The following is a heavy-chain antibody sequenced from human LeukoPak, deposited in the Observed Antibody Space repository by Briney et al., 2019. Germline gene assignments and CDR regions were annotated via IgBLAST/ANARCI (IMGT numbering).Heavy chain of an antibody. Sequence: PGGSLRLSCAASGFTFISYAMSWVRQAPVKGLEWVSIISGSGGSTYYADSVKGRFTISRDNAKNTRYLQMNSLRAEDTAVYYCARGPQVYDFWSGYSSYYFDYWGQGTLVTVSS. D-gene: IGHD3-3*01. J-gene: IGHJ4*02. CDR1: GFTFISYA. CDR3: ARGPQVYDFWSGYSSYYFDY. V-gene: IGHV3-23*01. CDR2: ISGSGGST.